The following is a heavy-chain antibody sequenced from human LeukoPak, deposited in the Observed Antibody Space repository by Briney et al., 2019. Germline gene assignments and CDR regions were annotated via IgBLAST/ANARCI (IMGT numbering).Heavy chain of an antibody. CDR1: GGSFSGYY. J-gene: IGHJ5*02. D-gene: IGHD2-15*01. CDR3: ARGYEVVVAAKIIGWFDP. V-gene: IGHV4-34*01. CDR2: INHSGST. Sequence: PSETLSLTCAVYGGSFSGYYWSWIRQPPGRGLEWIGEINHSGSTNYNPSLKSRVTISVDTSKNQFSLKLSSVTAADTAVYYCARGYEVVVAAKIIGWFDPWGQGTLVTVSS.